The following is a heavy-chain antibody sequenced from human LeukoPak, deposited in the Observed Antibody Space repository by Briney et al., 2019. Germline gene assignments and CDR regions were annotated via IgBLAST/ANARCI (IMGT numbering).Heavy chain of an antibody. CDR3: ARDSTYSSGSRFYDRFDY. CDR1: GFSLSAYW. D-gene: IGHD2-15*01. Sequence: GGSLRLSCAASGFSLSAYWMTWVRQAPGKELEWVANINRDGSQRNHVDSVKGRFTISRDSAKNSLYLQMDSLTAEDTAVYYCARDSTYSSGSRFYDRFDYWGQGTLVTVSS. V-gene: IGHV3-7*03. J-gene: IGHJ4*02. CDR2: INRDGSQR.